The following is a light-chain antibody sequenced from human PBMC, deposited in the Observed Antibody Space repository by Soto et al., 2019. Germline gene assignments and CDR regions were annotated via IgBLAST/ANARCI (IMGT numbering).Light chain of an antibody. J-gene: IGKJ2*01. CDR3: QPYNNWPPKQYT. CDR2: GAS. Sequence: EIVMTQSPATLSVSPGERATLSCRASQSVSSNLAWYQHKPGQAPRLLIYGASTRATGIPARFSASGSGTEFYLNINGLQSEDFAVYSRQPYNNWPPKQYTFGQGTKLEIK. CDR1: QSVSSN. V-gene: IGKV3-15*01.